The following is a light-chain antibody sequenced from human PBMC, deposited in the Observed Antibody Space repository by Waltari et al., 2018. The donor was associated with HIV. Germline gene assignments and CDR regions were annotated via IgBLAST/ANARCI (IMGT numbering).Light chain of an antibody. Sequence: QPVLTQSSSASASLGSSVKLTCTLSSGQRSYIIAWHQQKPGKAPRYLMKLEGSGSYNKGSGIPDRFSGSSSGADRYLTISNLQSEDEADYYCETWDSNTHKVVFGGGTKLTVL. CDR1: SGQRSYI. CDR3: ETWDSNTHKVV. CDR2: LEGSGSY. J-gene: IGLJ2*01. V-gene: IGLV4-60*03.